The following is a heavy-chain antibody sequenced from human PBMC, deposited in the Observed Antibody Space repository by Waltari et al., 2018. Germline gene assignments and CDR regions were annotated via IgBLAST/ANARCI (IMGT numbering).Heavy chain of an antibody. D-gene: IGHD2-21*02. J-gene: IGHJ5*02. Sequence: EVQLVESGGGLVQPGGSLRLSCAASGFTFSSYWMHWVRQAPGKGLVWVSRINSDGSSTSYADSGKGRFTISRDNAKNTLYLQMNSLRAEDTAVYYCARLAYCGGDCYPSLGWFDPWGQGTLVTVSS. CDR2: INSDGSST. CDR1: GFTFSSYW. CDR3: ARLAYCGGDCYPSLGWFDP. V-gene: IGHV3-74*01.